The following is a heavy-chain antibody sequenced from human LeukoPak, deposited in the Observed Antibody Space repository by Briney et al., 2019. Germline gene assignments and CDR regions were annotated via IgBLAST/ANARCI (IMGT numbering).Heavy chain of an antibody. Sequence: PGGSLRLSCAASGFTFSDYAMTWVRQTPGKGLEWVSSISSSGSYIYYADSVKGRFTLSRDNAKNSLFLQTNSLRAEDTAVYYCARAPTSSYDTTYFYAMDVWGQGTTVTVSS. D-gene: IGHD5-12*01. J-gene: IGHJ6*02. CDR3: ARAPTSSYDTTYFYAMDV. CDR1: GFTFSDYA. V-gene: IGHV3-21*01. CDR2: ISSSGSYI.